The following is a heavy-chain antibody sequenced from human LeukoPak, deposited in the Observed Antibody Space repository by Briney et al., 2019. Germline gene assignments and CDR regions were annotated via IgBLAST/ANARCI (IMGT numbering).Heavy chain of an antibody. CDR3: ASDLAVAGTGPFDP. CDR2: INPSGGST. J-gene: IGHJ5*02. D-gene: IGHD6-19*01. V-gene: IGHV1-46*01. CDR1: GYTFTGHY. Sequence: ASVKVSCKASGYTFTGHYMHWVRQAPGQGLEWMGIINPSGGSTSYAQKFQGRVTMTRDTSTSTVYMELSSLRSEDTAVYYCASDLAVAGTGPFDPWGQGTLVTVSS.